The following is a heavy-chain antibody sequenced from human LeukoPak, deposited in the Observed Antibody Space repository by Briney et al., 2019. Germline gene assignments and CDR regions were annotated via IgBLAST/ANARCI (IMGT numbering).Heavy chain of an antibody. V-gene: IGHV3-49*04. Sequence: GGSLRLSCTASGFTFGDHAMSWVRQAPGKGLEWVGFIRSKAYGGTTEYAASVKGRFTISRDDSKSIAYLQMNSLKTEDTAVYYCTIGVFPNYWGQGTLVTVSS. D-gene: IGHD2-21*01. CDR1: GFTFGDHA. CDR3: TIGVFPNY. J-gene: IGHJ4*02. CDR2: IRSKAYGGTT.